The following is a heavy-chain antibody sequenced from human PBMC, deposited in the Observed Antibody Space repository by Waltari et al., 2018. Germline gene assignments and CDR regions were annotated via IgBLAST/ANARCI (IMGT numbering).Heavy chain of an antibody. Sequence: QLQLQESGPGPVKPSETLSLTCTVSGGSISSSSYYWGWIRQPPGKGLEWIGSIYHSGSTYYNPSLKSRVTISVDTSKNQFSLKLSSVTAADTAVYYCARLRQQLGARYWGQGTLVTVSS. V-gene: IGHV4-39*07. CDR3: ARLRQQLGARY. D-gene: IGHD6-13*01. CDR1: GGSISSSSYY. J-gene: IGHJ4*02. CDR2: IYHSGST.